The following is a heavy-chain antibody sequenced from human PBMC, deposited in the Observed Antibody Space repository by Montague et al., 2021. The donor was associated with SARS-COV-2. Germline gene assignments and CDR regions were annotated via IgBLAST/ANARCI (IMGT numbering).Heavy chain of an antibody. V-gene: IGHV4-34*01. Sequence: SETLSLTCAVYDGSFSDYSWTWIHQPPGKGLEWIWEINHRGSTNYNPSLKSRVTISVDTSKNQFSLKMTSVTAADTAVYYCARGRQHINMVVVVVTGGEYYFDFWGQGTLVAVSS. CDR3: ARGRQHINMVVVVVTGGEYYFDF. CDR2: INHRGST. J-gene: IGHJ4*02. CDR1: DGSFSDYS. D-gene: IGHD3-22*01.